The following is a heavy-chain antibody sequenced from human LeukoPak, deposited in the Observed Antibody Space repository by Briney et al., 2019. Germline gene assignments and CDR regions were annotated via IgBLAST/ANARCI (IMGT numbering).Heavy chain of an antibody. J-gene: IGHJ4*02. Sequence: ASVKVSCKASGATLTGYYIHLVRQAPGQGLEWMGGINPNSGGTTFSQQFQGRVTMTRDTAISTASLEPRRLRSDDAAVYSCAASSYGCLSSFYWGQGTLVTVSS. V-gene: IGHV1-2*02. CDR2: INPNSGGT. D-gene: IGHD5-24*01. CDR3: AASSYGCLSSFY. CDR1: GATLTGYY.